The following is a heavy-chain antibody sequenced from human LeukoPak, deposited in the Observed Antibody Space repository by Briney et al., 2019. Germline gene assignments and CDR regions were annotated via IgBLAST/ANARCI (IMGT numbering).Heavy chain of an antibody. Sequence: GGSLRLSCAASGFTFSGYSMTWVRQAPGKGLEWVSTVTRSGGSAYYADSVKGRFTNSRDNSKNMLSLQMSSLRAEDTAVYYCAKTMGAIDHDYWGQGTLVTVSS. J-gene: IGHJ4*02. D-gene: IGHD1-26*01. CDR3: AKTMGAIDHDY. CDR2: VTRSGGSA. CDR1: GFTFSGYS. V-gene: IGHV3-23*01.